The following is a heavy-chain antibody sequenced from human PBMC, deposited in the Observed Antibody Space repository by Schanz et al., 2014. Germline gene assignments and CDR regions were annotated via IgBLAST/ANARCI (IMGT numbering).Heavy chain of an antibody. CDR1: GFTVSSNH. J-gene: IGHJ6*02. D-gene: IGHD6-13*01. Sequence: EGPLAESGGGLVQPGGSLRLSCAVSGFTVSSNHMSWVRQAPGKGLEWVSVIYSGIGAYYADSVKDRFTVSRDNSKNTVYLQMNSLRAEDTSVYFCARVRRRIATPSTPSFRNYYYYAMDVWGRGTTVTVSS. V-gene: IGHV3-66*01. CDR3: ARVRRRIATPSTPSFRNYYYYAMDV. CDR2: IYSGIGA.